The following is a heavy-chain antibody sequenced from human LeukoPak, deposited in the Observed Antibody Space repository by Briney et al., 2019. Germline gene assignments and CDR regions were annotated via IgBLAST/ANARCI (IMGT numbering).Heavy chain of an antibody. CDR3: AREKDDYFPFDP. J-gene: IGHJ5*02. CDR1: GDSVSNNRAA. V-gene: IGHV6-1*01. CDR2: TFYRSKWYL. Sequence: SQTLSLTCAISGDSVSNNRAAWNWIRQSPSRGLEWLGRTFYRSKWYLDYAVSVKSRIIINSDTFNNQFSLQLNSVTPEDTAVYYCAREKDDYFPFDPWGQGTLVTVSS. D-gene: IGHD2/OR15-2a*01.